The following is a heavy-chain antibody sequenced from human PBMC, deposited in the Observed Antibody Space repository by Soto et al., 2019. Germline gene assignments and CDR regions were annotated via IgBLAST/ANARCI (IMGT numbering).Heavy chain of an antibody. CDR2: ISGSGGSK. J-gene: IGHJ6*02. D-gene: IGHD3-10*01. CDR1: GCTFSSYA. Sequence: GGSLRLSCAASGCTFSSYAMSWVRQAPGKGLEWVSAISGSGGSKYYADSVKGRFTISKDNSKNTLYMQMSSLRAEDTAVSYCAIWVALPEDYYYAMDVWGQGTTATVS. V-gene: IGHV3-23*01. CDR3: AIWVALPEDYYYAMDV.